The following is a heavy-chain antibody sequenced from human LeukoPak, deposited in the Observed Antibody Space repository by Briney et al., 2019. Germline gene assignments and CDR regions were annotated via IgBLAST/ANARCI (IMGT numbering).Heavy chain of an antibody. Sequence: GSLRLSCAASGFTFSNSEMNWVRQAPGKGLEWVSYISSSGSTIYYADSVKGRFTISRDNAKNSLYLQMNSLRAEDTAVYHCAREAIVGSYYLDYWGQGTLVTVSS. CDR1: GFTFSNSE. D-gene: IGHD1-26*01. CDR3: AREAIVGSYYLDY. CDR2: ISSSGSTI. J-gene: IGHJ4*02. V-gene: IGHV3-48*03.